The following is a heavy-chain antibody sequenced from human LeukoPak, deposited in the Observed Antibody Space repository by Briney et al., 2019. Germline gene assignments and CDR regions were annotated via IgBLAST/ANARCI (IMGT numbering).Heavy chain of an antibody. CDR3: ARLDYYDSSGYYGQAFDI. V-gene: IGHV4-59*01. J-gene: IGHJ3*02. CDR1: GDSISTYF. Sequence: SETLSLTCTVSGDSISTYFWSWIRQPPGKGLEWIGYIYYSGSTNYNPSLKSRVTISVDTSKNQFSLKLSSVTAADTAVYYCARLDYYDSSGYYGQAFDIWGQGTMVTVSS. D-gene: IGHD3-22*01. CDR2: IYYSGST.